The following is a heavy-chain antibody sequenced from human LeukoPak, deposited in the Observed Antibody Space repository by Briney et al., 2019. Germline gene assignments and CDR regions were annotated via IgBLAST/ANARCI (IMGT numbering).Heavy chain of an antibody. Sequence: SVKVSCKASGGTFSSYAISWVRQAPGQGLEWMGRIIPIFGTANYAQKFQGRVTLTADKSTSTAYMELSSLRSEDTAVYYCAREIAVLIYYYYMDVWGKGTTVTVSS. V-gene: IGHV1-69*06. CDR2: IIPIFGTA. D-gene: IGHD6-19*01. CDR3: AREIAVLIYYYYMDV. J-gene: IGHJ6*03. CDR1: GGTFSSYA.